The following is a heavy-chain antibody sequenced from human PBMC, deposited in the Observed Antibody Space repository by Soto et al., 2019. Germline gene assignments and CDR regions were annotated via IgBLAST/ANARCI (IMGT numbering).Heavy chain of an antibody. CDR1: GYTFINYH. CDR2: INTYNGMT. D-gene: IGHD5-12*01. Sequence: QVQLVQSGGEVKKPGASVTVSCKASGYTFINYHITWVRQAPGQGLEWMAWINTYNGMTDYAQRFQGRVTMTRDTSTSTAYSELRNLGSADTAVYFCAKSPRGEMATDWGQGTLVTVSS. CDR3: AKSPRGEMATD. J-gene: IGHJ4*02. V-gene: IGHV1-18*01.